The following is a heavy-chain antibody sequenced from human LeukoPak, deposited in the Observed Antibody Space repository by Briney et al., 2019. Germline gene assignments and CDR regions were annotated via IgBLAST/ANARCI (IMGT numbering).Heavy chain of an antibody. CDR3: ARDDFGWVAWSDDAFDI. J-gene: IGHJ3*02. Sequence: ASVKVSCKASGYTFTSYAMNWVRQAPGQGLEWMGWINTNTGNPTYAQGFTGRFVFSLDTSVSTAYLQISSLKAEDTAVYYCARDDFGWVAWSDDAFDIWGQGTMVTVSS. CDR1: GYTFTSYA. CDR2: INTNTGNP. V-gene: IGHV7-4-1*02. D-gene: IGHD3-10*01.